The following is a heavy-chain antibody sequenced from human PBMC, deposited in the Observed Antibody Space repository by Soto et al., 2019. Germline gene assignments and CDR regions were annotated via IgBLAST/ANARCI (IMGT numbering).Heavy chain of an antibody. CDR1: GFSLTTSGVG. V-gene: IGHV2-5*02. CDR3: AHRVLRTVFGLVTTTAIYFDF. D-gene: IGHD3-3*01. J-gene: IGHJ4*02. Sequence: QITLNESGPTQVNPRQTLTLTCTFSGFSLTTSGVGVGWIRQSPGKAPEWLALIYWDDDKRYSPSLKSRLTITKDTSKNQVVLTMADLDPVDTATYYCAHRVLRTVFGLVTTTAIYFDFWGQGTPVAVPS. CDR2: IYWDDDK.